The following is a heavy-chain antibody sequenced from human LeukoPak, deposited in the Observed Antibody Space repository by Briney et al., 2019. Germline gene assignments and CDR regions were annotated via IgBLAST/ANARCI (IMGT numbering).Heavy chain of an antibody. Sequence: PSETLSLTCTVSGGSISSYYLSWIRQPAGKGLEWIGRIYTSGSTNYNPSLKSRVTMSVDTSKNQFSLKLSSVTAADTAVYYCVGTMIVVVPYYFDYWGQGTLVTVSS. V-gene: IGHV4-4*07. D-gene: IGHD3-22*01. CDR2: IYTSGST. CDR1: GGSISSYY. J-gene: IGHJ4*02. CDR3: VGTMIVVVPYYFDY.